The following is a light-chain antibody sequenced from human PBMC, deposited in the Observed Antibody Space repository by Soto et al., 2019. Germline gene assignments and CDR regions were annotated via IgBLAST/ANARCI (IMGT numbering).Light chain of an antibody. CDR2: RAS. Sequence: DIQMTQSPSTLSASVGDRVTITCRASQSIDTALAWYQQKPGKAPNLLIYRASNLESGVPSRFSGSGSGTEFTLAISRLQPDDFATYCYQQYGIFLTFGQGTKLEIK. CDR1: QSIDTA. V-gene: IGKV1-5*03. J-gene: IGKJ2*01. CDR3: QQYGIFLT.